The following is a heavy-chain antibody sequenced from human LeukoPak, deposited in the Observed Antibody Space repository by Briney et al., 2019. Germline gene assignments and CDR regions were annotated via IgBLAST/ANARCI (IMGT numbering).Heavy chain of an antibody. CDR2: ISGSGGST. D-gene: IGHD3-22*01. V-gene: IGHV3-23*01. CDR3: AKDPLITMIVVVDYFDY. CDR1: GFTFSSYG. Sequence: PGGSLRLSCAASGFTFSSYGMSWVRQAPGKGLEWVSAISGSGGSTYYADSVKGRFTISRDNSKNTLYLQMNSLRAEDTAVYYCAKDPLITMIVVVDYFDYWGQGTLVTVSS. J-gene: IGHJ4*02.